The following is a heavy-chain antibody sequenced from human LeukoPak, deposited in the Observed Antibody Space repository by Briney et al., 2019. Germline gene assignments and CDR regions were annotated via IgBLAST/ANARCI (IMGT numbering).Heavy chain of an antibody. CDR2: IYYSGST. CDR1: GGSISSYY. V-gene: IGHV4-59*12. D-gene: IGHD3-3*01. CDR3: ARGQTYYDFWSGYPYMDV. J-gene: IGHJ6*03. Sequence: PSETLSLTCTVSGGSISSYYWSWIRQPPGKGLEWIGYIYYSGSTNYNPSLKSRVTISVDTSKNQFSLKLSSVTAADTAVYYCARGQTYYDFWSGYPYMDVWGKGTTVTVSS.